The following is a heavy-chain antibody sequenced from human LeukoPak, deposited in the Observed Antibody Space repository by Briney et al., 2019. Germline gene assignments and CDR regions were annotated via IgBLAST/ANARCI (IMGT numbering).Heavy chain of an antibody. CDR2: ISGSGGST. V-gene: IGHV3-23*01. CDR1: GFTFSSYA. D-gene: IGHD2-21*02. Sequence: GSLRLSCAASGFTFSSYAMSWVRQAPGKGLEWVSAISGSGGSTYYADSVKGRFTISRDNSKNTLYLQMNSLRAEDTAVYYCARGVVTAYYYYYYGMDVWGQGTTVTVSS. J-gene: IGHJ6*02. CDR3: ARGVVTAYYYYYYGMDV.